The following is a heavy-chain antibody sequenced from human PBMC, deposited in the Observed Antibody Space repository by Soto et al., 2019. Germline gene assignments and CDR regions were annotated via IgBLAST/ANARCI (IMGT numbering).Heavy chain of an antibody. V-gene: IGHV3-21*01. Sequence: AGGSLRLSCTVSGFASNNYGINWVRQAPGKGLEWVSSISKSDYTYYSDSVKGRFTISRDNAKNSVSLQMNTLRVEDTAVYYCAREDSIIIPAVSDFWGLGTLVTVSS. CDR2: ISKSDYT. J-gene: IGHJ4*02. CDR1: GFASNNYG. CDR3: AREDSIIIPAVSDF. D-gene: IGHD3-22*01.